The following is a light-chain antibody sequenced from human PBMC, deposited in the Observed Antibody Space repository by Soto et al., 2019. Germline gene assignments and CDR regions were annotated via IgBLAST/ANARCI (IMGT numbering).Light chain of an antibody. CDR3: CSYAGSSTFERG. CDR1: SSDVGSYNL. CDR2: EGS. Sequence: QSALTQPASVSGSPGQSITISCTGTSSDVGSYNLVSWYQQHPGKAPKLMIYEGSKRPSGVSNRFSGSKSGNTASLTISGLQAEDEADYYCCSYAGSSTFERGFGGGTKVTVL. V-gene: IGLV2-23*03. J-gene: IGLJ2*01.